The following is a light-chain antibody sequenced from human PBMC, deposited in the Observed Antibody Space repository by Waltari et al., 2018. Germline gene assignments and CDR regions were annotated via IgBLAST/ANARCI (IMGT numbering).Light chain of an antibody. V-gene: IGLV1-47*01. CDR1: SSTIGSNY. Sequence: QSVLTQPPSASGTPGQRVTISCSGSSSTIGSNYVYWYQQLPGTAPKLLIYRDNQRPSGVPDRVSGSKSGTSASLAISGLRSEDEADYYCASWDDSLSGLWVFGGGTKLTVL. CDR2: RDN. J-gene: IGLJ3*02. CDR3: ASWDDSLSGLWV.